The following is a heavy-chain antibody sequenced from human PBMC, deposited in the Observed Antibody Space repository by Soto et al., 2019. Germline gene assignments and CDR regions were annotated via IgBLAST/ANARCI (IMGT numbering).Heavy chain of an antibody. Sequence: ASVKVSCKASGYTFTSYGISWVRQAPGQGLEWMGWISAYNGNTNYAQKLQGRVTMTTDTSTSTAYMELRSLRSDDTAVYYCARGISGGSWLPGAFDYWGQGTLVTVSS. CDR3: ARGISGGSWLPGAFDY. D-gene: IGHD2-15*01. CDR2: ISAYNGNT. J-gene: IGHJ4*02. V-gene: IGHV1-18*01. CDR1: GYTFTSYG.